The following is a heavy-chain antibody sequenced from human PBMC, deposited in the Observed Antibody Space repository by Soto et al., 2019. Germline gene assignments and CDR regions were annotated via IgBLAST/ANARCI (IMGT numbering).Heavy chain of an antibody. J-gene: IGHJ4*02. CDR3: ASREYDFWSGYYTGPPADY. CDR2: INSDGSST. V-gene: IGHV3-74*01. D-gene: IGHD3-3*01. CDR1: GFTFSSYW. Sequence: PGGSLRLSCAASGFTFSSYWMHWVRQAPGKGLVWVSRINSDGSSTSYADSVKGRFTISRDNAKNTLYLQMNSLRAEDTAVYYCASREYDFWSGYYTGPPADYWGQRTLVTVSS.